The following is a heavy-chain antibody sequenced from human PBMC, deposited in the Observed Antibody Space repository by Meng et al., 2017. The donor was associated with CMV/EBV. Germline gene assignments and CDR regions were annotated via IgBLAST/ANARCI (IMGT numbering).Heavy chain of an antibody. Sequence: QVELQAPGPGLVKPSEPLSLTCTVSCGPISSYYWSWVRQPAGKGLEWIGRIYTSGSTNYNPSLKSRVTMSVDTSKNQFSLKLSSVTAADTAVYYCARGSYYRYVIDYWGQGTLVTVSS. CDR2: IYTSGST. J-gene: IGHJ4*02. D-gene: IGHD2-21*01. CDR1: CGPISSYY. CDR3: ARGSYYRYVIDY. V-gene: IGHV4-4*07.